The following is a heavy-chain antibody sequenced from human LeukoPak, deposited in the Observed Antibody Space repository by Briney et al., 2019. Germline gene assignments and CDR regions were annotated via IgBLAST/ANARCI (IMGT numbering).Heavy chain of an antibody. D-gene: IGHD5-18*01. CDR1: GYTFTSYY. CDR2: INPSGGST. V-gene: IGHV1-46*01. Sequence: ASVKVSCKASGYTFTSYYMHWVRQAPGQGLEWMGIINPSGGSTSYAQKFQGRVTMTRDMSTSTVYMELSSLRSEDTAVYYCAMVDTAMVTLYYYYYMDVWGKGTTVTVSS. CDR3: AMVDTAMVTLYYYYYMDV. J-gene: IGHJ6*03.